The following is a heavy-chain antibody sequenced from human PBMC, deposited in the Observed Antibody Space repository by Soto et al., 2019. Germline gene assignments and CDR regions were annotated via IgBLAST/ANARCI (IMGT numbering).Heavy chain of an antibody. CDR2: IYYSGST. D-gene: IGHD4-17*01. CDR3: ARAVTTYDY. Sequence: QVQLQESGPGLVKPSETLSLTCTVSGGSVSSGSYYWSWIRQPPGKGLEWIGYIYYSGSTNYNPSRKSRVTISVDTSKNQFSLKLSSVTAADTAVYYCARAVTTYDYWGQGTLVTVSS. V-gene: IGHV4-61*01. J-gene: IGHJ4*02. CDR1: GGSVSSGSYY.